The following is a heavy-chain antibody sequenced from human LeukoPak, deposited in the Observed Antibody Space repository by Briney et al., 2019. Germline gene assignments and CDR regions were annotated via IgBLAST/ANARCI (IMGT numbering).Heavy chain of an antibody. CDR3: ARGVNKGYYYDSSGYYSKPTFDY. Sequence: SETLSLTCAVYGGSFSGYYWSWIRQPPGKGLEWIGEINHSGSTNYNPSLKSRVTISVDTSRNQFSLKLSSVTAADTAVYYCARGVNKGYYYDSSGYYSKPTFDYWGQGTLVTVSS. J-gene: IGHJ4*02. CDR1: GGSFSGYY. CDR2: INHSGST. D-gene: IGHD3-22*01. V-gene: IGHV4-34*01.